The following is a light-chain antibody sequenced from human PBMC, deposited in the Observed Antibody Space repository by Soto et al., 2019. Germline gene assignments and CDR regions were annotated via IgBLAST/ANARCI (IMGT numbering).Light chain of an antibody. CDR2: SNN. J-gene: IGLJ1*01. Sequence: QSVLTQPPSASGTPGQRVTISCSGRSANIGANFVCWYQQLPGTAPKLLIYSNNQRPSGVPDRFSGSKSGTSASLAISGLRSEDEANYYCVAWDDSLSGLVFGTGTKVT. V-gene: IGLV1-47*02. CDR1: SANIGANF. CDR3: VAWDDSLSGLV.